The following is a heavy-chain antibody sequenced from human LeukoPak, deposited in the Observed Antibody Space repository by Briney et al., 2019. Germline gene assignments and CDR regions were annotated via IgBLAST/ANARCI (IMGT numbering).Heavy chain of an antibody. J-gene: IGHJ3*01. CDR3: AKDGDIVVVPAAINPF. V-gene: IGHV3-23*01. Sequence: GGSLRLSCAASGFTFRSCAMLWVRQAPGKGREWVLVISFSGGSTYYADSVKGRFTISRDNSKNTLYLQMSRLRAEATAVYYCAKDGDIVVVPAAINPFWGQGTMVTVSS. D-gene: IGHD2-2*02. CDR1: GFTFRSCA. CDR2: ISFSGGST.